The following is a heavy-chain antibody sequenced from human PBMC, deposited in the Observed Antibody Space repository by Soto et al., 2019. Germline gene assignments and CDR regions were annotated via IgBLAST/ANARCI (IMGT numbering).Heavy chain of an antibody. J-gene: IGHJ4*02. V-gene: IGHV3-11*01. CDR2: ISGSGTTI. Sequence: QVQLVESGGGLVKPGGSVRLSCAASAFIISDYYMSWIRQAPGKGLEWVSYISGSGTTIYYADSVKGRFTISRDNAKNSLYLQMSSLRAEDTAVYYCARLGCSGGSCPLDYWGQGTLVTVSS. CDR3: ARLGCSGGSCPLDY. D-gene: IGHD2-15*01. CDR1: AFIISDYY.